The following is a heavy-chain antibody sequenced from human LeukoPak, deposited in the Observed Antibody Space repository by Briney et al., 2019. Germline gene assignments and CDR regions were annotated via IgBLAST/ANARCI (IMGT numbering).Heavy chain of an antibody. J-gene: IGHJ4*02. Sequence: PGGSLRLSCAASGFSFDDYAMHWVRQAPGKGLEWVSLITWDGGNTYYADSVKGRFTISRDNSKSSLYLQMNSLRAEDTALYYCARDRGSGSYYNPVDYWGQGTLVAVSS. D-gene: IGHD3-10*01. V-gene: IGHV3-43D*03. CDR1: GFSFDDYA. CDR3: ARDRGSGSYYNPVDY. CDR2: ITWDGGNT.